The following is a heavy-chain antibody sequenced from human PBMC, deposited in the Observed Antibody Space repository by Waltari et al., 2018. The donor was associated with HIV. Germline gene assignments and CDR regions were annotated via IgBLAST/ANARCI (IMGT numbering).Heavy chain of an antibody. CDR2: IYYSGST. Sequence: QVQLQESGPGLVKPSETLSLTCTVSGGSISSYYWSWIRQPPGKGLEWIGHIYYSGSTNSHPSLKSRVTISVDTSKNQFSLNLTSVTAADTAVYYCARDRGDYAWDYWGQGTLVTVSS. D-gene: IGHD4-17*01. V-gene: IGHV4-59*01. J-gene: IGHJ4*02. CDR3: ARDRGDYAWDY. CDR1: GGSISSYY.